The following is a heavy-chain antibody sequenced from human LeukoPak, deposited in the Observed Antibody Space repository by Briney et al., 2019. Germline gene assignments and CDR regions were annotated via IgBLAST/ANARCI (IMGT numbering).Heavy chain of an antibody. Sequence: GGSLRLSCAASGFTFSNYWMHWVRQAPGKGLVWVSRISSDGNSTTYADSVKGRFTISRDNAKNTLYLQMNSLRAEDTAVYYCARGDYGGIVNDYWDQGTLVTVSS. J-gene: IGHJ4*02. CDR3: ARGDYGGIVNDY. V-gene: IGHV3-74*01. D-gene: IGHD4-23*01. CDR1: GFTFSNYW. CDR2: ISSDGNST.